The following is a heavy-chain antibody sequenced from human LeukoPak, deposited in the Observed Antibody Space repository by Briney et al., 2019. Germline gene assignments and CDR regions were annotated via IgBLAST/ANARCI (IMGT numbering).Heavy chain of an antibody. J-gene: IGHJ4*02. D-gene: IGHD3-9*01. V-gene: IGHV1-2*02. CDR2: INPNSGGT. CDR1: GYTFTGYY. CDR3: ARGDVLRYFDWSPLDY. Sequence: GASVKVSCKASGYTFTGYYMHWVRQAPGQGLEWMGWINPNSGGTNYAQKFQGRVTMTRDTSISTAYMELSRLRSDDTAVYYCARGDVLRYFDWSPLDYWGQGTLVTVSS.